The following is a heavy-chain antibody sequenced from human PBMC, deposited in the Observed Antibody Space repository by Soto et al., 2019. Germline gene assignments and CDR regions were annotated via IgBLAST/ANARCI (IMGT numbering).Heavy chain of an antibody. CDR2: ISYDGSNK. J-gene: IGHJ5*02. D-gene: IGHD3-3*01. Sequence: QVQLVESGGGVVQPGRSLRLSCAASGFTFSSYGMHWVRQAPGKGLEWVAVISYDGSNKYYADSVKGRFTISRDNSKNTLYLQMNSLRAEDTAVYYCAKGSAHYDFWSGYYGWFDPWGQGTLVTVSS. V-gene: IGHV3-30*18. CDR1: GFTFSSYG. CDR3: AKGSAHYDFWSGYYGWFDP.